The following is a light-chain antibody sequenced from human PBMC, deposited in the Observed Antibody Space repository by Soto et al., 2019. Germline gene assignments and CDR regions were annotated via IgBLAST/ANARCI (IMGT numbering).Light chain of an antibody. CDR2: AAS. V-gene: IGKV1-39*01. Sequence: DIQMTQSPSSLSASVGDEVTITFRASQTIMTYLNWYQLKPGKPPRPPIYAASSLQSGVPSRFSGSGSGTDFTLTISSLQPEDFATYSCQQSYNSPQTFGQGTRWIS. CDR3: QQSYNSPQT. CDR1: QTIMTY. J-gene: IGKJ1*01.